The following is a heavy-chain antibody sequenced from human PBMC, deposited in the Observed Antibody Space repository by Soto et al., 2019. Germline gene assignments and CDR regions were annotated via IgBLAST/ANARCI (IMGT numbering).Heavy chain of an antibody. J-gene: IGHJ2*01. Sequence: SLRLSCAASGFTFSSYGMHWVRQAPGKGLEWVAVISYDGSNKYYADSVKGRFTISRDNSKNTLYLQMNSLRAEDTAVYYCAKDLGADSSGWYNWYFDLWDRGXLVTVYS. CDR3: AKDLGADSSGWYNWYFDL. CDR1: GFTFSSYG. D-gene: IGHD6-19*01. CDR2: ISYDGSNK. V-gene: IGHV3-30*18.